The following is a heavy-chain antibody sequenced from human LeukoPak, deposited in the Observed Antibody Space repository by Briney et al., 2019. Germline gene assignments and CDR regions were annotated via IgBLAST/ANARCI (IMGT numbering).Heavy chain of an antibody. Sequence: GESLKISCKGSGYSFTTYWIGWVRQMPGKSLEWMGIIYPGDSDARYSPSFQGQVTMSADKSISTAYLQWSSLKASDTAMYYCARQATVTTKFDFWGQGTLVTVSS. CDR2: IYPGDSDA. CDR3: ARQATVTTKFDF. D-gene: IGHD4-17*01. V-gene: IGHV5-51*01. CDR1: GYSFTTYW. J-gene: IGHJ4*02.